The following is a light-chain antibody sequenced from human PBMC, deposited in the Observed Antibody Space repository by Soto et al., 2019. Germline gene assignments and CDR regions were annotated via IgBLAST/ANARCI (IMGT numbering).Light chain of an antibody. Sequence: EIVLTQSPATLSLSPGERATLSCRASQSVSSYLAWYQKKPGQAPRLLIYDASNRATGIPARFSGSGSGTDSTLTISRLETEDFAVYYCQQRSNWRITFGQGTRLEI. CDR3: QQRSNWRIT. CDR2: DAS. CDR1: QSVSSY. V-gene: IGKV3-11*01. J-gene: IGKJ5*01.